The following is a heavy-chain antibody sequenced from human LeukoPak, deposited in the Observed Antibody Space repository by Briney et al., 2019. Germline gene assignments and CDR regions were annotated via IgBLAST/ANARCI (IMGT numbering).Heavy chain of an antibody. CDR2: GYYSGST. J-gene: IGHJ4*02. CDR1: GGSTSTSSHY. CDR3: ARRTGTAGGNHFDY. V-gene: IGHV4-39*01. D-gene: IGHD1/OR15-1a*01. Sequence: PSETLSLTCTVSGGSTSTSSHYWGWIRQPPGKGLEWIGSGYYSGSTHYSPSLKSRVTISVDTSKNQFSLNLSSMTAADTAVYYCARRTGTAGGNHFDYWGQGTLVTVSS.